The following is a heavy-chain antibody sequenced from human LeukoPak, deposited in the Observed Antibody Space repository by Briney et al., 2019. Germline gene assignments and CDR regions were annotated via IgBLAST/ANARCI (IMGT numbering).Heavy chain of an antibody. J-gene: IGHJ4*02. D-gene: IGHD5-12*01. CDR2: FYTSGST. V-gene: IGHV4-4*07. CDR1: GGSISTYD. CDR3: ARGHSGYDDY. Sequence: SETLSLTCTVSGGSISTYDWSWIRQPPGKGLEWIGRFYTSGSTNYNPSLKSRVTMSIDTSKNQFSLKLHSVTAADTAIYYCARGHSGYDDYWGQGTLVTVSS.